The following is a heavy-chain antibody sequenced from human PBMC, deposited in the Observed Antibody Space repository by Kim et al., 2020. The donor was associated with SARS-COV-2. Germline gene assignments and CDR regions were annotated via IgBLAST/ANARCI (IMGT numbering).Heavy chain of an antibody. CDR3: ARDESGITGTTAAFDI. D-gene: IGHD1-7*01. Sequence: VQGRFTSSRDNSKNTLYLQMNSLRAEDTAVYYCARDESGITGTTAAFDIWGQGTMVTVSS. V-gene: IGHV3-30*01. J-gene: IGHJ3*02.